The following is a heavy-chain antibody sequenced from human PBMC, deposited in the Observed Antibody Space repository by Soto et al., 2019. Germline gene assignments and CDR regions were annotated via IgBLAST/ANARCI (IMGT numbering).Heavy chain of an antibody. Sequence: PSETLALTCAVSGGSISSSSYYWGWIRQPPGKGLGWIGSIYYSGSTYYNPSLNSRVTISVDTSKNQFSLKLSSVTAADTAVYYCARRSSGLSYYYYGMDVWGQGTTVTVSS. D-gene: IGHD3-10*01. CDR1: GGSISSSSYY. J-gene: IGHJ6*02. CDR3: ARRSSGLSYYYYGMDV. V-gene: IGHV4-39*01. CDR2: IYYSGST.